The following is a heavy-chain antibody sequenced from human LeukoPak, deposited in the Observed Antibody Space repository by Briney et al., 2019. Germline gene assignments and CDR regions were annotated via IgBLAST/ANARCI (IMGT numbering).Heavy chain of an antibody. CDR3: AKLSLSIAAAHFDY. D-gene: IGHD6-13*01. CDR2: ISGSGGST. J-gene: IGHJ4*02. CDR1: GFTFRSYV. V-gene: IGHV3-23*01. Sequence: GGSLRLSCAASGFTFRSYVMRRVRQAPGKGLEWVSAISGSGGSTYYADSVKGRFTISRDNSKNTLYLQMNSLRAEDTAVYYCAKLSLSIAAAHFDYWGQGTLVTVSS.